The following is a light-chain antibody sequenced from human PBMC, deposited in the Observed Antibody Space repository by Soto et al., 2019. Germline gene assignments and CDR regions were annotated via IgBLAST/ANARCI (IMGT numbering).Light chain of an antibody. V-gene: IGLV2-14*01. CDR1: SNDIGANDY. J-gene: IGLJ2*01. Sequence: QSALTQPASVSGSPGQSITIYCTGTSNDIGANDYVSWYQHHPGQAPKILIYEAANRPSGVSHRFSGSKSGNTASLTISGLQAEDEADYFCTSYTSTSTLVFGGGTKLTVL. CDR2: EAA. CDR3: TSYTSTSTLV.